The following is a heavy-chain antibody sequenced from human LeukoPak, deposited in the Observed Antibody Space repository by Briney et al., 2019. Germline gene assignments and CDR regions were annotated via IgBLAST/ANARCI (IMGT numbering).Heavy chain of an antibody. CDR3: ARGDSIAAAGTVPEYFQH. CDR1: GGTFSSYA. Sequence: ASVTVSCKASGGTFSSYAISWVRQAPGQGLEWMGWISAYNGNTNYAQKLQGRVTMTTDTSTSTAYMELRSLRSDDTAVYYCARGDSIAAAGTVPEYFQHWGQGTLVTVSS. D-gene: IGHD6-13*01. J-gene: IGHJ1*01. V-gene: IGHV1-18*01. CDR2: ISAYNGNT.